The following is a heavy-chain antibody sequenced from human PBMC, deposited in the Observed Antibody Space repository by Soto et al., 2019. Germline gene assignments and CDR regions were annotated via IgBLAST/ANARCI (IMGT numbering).Heavy chain of an antibody. V-gene: IGHV1-69*08. CDR2: IIPILGIA. Sequence: QVQLVQSGAEVKKPGSSVKVSCKASGGTFSSYTISWVRQAPGQGLEWMGRIIPILGIANYAQKFQGRVTITAEKSTSTAYMELSSLRSEDTAVYYCARDPRGYSYGNDYWGQGTLVTVSS. CDR1: GGTFSSYT. J-gene: IGHJ4*02. D-gene: IGHD5-18*01. CDR3: ARDPRGYSYGNDY.